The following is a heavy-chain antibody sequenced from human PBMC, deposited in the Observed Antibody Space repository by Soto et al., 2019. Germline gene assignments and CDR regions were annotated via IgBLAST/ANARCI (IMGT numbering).Heavy chain of an antibody. CDR2: MNPNSGNT. V-gene: IGHV1-8*01. D-gene: IGHD3-9*01. J-gene: IGHJ4*02. CDR1: GYTFTNYD. CDR3: VRLPDNVDVLTGRSGYNDY. Sequence: QVQLVQSGAEVKKPGASVKVSCKASGYTFTNYDINWVRHATGQGLEWMGWMNPNSGNTGSAQKFQGRVTMTRDTSINTAYMEPSSLRSDDTAVYYCVRLPDNVDVLTGRSGYNDYWGQGTLVTVSS.